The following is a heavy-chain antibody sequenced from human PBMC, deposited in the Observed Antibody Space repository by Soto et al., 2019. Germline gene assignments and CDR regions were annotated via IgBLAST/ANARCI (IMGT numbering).Heavy chain of an antibody. V-gene: IGHV3-13*01. CDR2: IGTAGDT. D-gene: IGHD1-1*01. CDR1: GFTFSSYD. J-gene: IGHJ6*02. CDR3: ARDLGSTAGYGDYYGMDV. Sequence: PGGSLRLSCAASGFTFSSYDMHWVRQATGKGLEWVSAIGTAGDTYYPGSVKGRFTISRENAKNSLYLQMNSLRAEDTAVYYCARDLGSTAGYGDYYGMDVWGQGTTVTVSS.